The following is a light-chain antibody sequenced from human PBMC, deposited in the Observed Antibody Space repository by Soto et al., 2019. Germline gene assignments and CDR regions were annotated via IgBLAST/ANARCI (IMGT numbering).Light chain of an antibody. Sequence: EIVMTQSPATLSVSPGERATLSCRASQSMSSNLAWYQQRPGQAPRLLIYGASTRATGIPARFSGSGSGTDLTLTISSLQSEDFAVYYCQQYNKGPVTFGQGTKV. CDR1: QSMSSN. V-gene: IGKV3-15*01. CDR3: QQYNKGPVT. J-gene: IGKJ1*01. CDR2: GAS.